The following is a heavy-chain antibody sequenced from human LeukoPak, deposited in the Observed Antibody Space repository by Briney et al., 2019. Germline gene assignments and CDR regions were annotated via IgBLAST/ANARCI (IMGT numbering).Heavy chain of an antibody. CDR1: GFTFSSYA. CDR2: ISGSGGST. Sequence: GGSLRLSCAASGFTFSSYAMSWVRHAPGKGLEWVSAISGSGGSTYYADSVKGRFTISRDNSKNTLYLQMNSLRAEDTAVYYCAKGVLRFLEWLSHYMDVWGKGTTVTVSS. CDR3: AKGVLRFLEWLSHYMDV. J-gene: IGHJ6*03. D-gene: IGHD3-3*01. V-gene: IGHV3-23*01.